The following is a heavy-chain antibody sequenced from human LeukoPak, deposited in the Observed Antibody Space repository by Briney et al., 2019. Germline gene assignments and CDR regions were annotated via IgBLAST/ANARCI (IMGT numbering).Heavy chain of an antibody. V-gene: IGHV4-59*01. CDR2: IYYSGST. D-gene: IGHD3-22*01. Sequence: PSETLSLTCTVSGGSISSYYWSWIRQPPGKGLEWIGYIYYSGSTNYNPSLKSRVTISVDTSKNQFSLKLSSVTAADTAVYYCARAGYYYDSSGPQGDDAFDIWGQGTMVTVSS. J-gene: IGHJ3*02. CDR1: GGSISSYY. CDR3: ARAGYYYDSSGPQGDDAFDI.